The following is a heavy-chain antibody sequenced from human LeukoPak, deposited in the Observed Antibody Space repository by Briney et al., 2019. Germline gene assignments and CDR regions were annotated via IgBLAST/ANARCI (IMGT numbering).Heavy chain of an antibody. CDR1: GFTFSSYW. CDR3: ARDSQLTSDWSLNWFDP. J-gene: IGHJ5*02. V-gene: IGHV3-74*01. CDR2: IDSDGSST. D-gene: IGHD6-19*01. Sequence: PGGSLRLSCAASGFTFSSYWTHWVRQAPGKGLVWLSRIDSDGSSTNYADAVKGRFTISRDNAKNTLYLQMNSLRAEDTAVYFCARDSQLTSDWSLNWFDPWGQGTLVTVSS.